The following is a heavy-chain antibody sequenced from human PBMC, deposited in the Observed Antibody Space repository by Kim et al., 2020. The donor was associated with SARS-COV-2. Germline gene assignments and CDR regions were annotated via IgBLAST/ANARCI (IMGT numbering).Heavy chain of an antibody. CDR3: ASGYSGYDYPGD. Sequence: YNPSLQSRVTISGDTSKNQFSLKLSSVTAADTAVYYCASGYSGYDYPGDWGQGTLVTVSS. D-gene: IGHD5-12*01. J-gene: IGHJ4*02. V-gene: IGHV4-59*09.